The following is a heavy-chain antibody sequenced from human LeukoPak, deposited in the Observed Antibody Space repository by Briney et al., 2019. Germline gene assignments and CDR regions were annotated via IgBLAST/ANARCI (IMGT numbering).Heavy chain of an antibody. Sequence: SVKVSCKASGGTFGSYAISWVRQAPGQGLEWMGGIIPIFGTANYAQKFQGRVTITADESTSTAYMELSSLRSEDTAVYYCARGRSYYDFWSGYYSPLGYWGQGTLVTVSS. D-gene: IGHD3-3*01. CDR2: IIPIFGTA. CDR1: GGTFGSYA. V-gene: IGHV1-69*13. CDR3: ARGRSYYDFWSGYYSPLGY. J-gene: IGHJ4*02.